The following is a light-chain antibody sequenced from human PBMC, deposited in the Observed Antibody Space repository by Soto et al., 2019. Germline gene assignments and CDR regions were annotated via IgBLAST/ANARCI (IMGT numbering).Light chain of an antibody. CDR1: SSDVGGYNY. CDR3: SSYAGSNTWV. Sequence: QSALTQPPSASGSPGQSVTISCTGTSSDVGGYNYVSWYQQHPGKAPKLMIYEVSKRPSGVPDRFSGSTSGNTASLTVSGRQAEDEADYYCSSYAGSNTWVFGTGTKLTVL. CDR2: EVS. V-gene: IGLV2-8*01. J-gene: IGLJ1*01.